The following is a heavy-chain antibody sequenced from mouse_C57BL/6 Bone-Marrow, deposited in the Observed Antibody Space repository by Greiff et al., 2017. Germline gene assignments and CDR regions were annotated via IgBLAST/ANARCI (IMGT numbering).Heavy chain of an antibody. CDR3: ARAYGNYPYWYFDV. J-gene: IGHJ1*03. V-gene: IGHV8-12*01. D-gene: IGHD2-1*01. Sequence: QVTLKESGPGILQSSQTLSLTCSFSGFSLSTSGMGVSWIRQPSGKGLEWLAHIYWDDDKRYNPSLKSRLTISKDTSRNQVFLKITSVDTADTATYYCARAYGNYPYWYFDVWGTGTTVTVSS. CDR2: IYWDDDK. CDR1: GFSLSTSGMG.